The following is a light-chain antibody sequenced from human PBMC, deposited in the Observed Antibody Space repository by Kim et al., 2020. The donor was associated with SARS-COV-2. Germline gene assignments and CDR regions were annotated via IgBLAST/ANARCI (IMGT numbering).Light chain of an antibody. CDR1: SGSIGSNY. V-gene: IGLV6-57*03. Sequence: GKTVTISCTRSSGSIGSNYVQWYQQRPGSAPTTVIFEDDQRPSGVPDRFSGSIDSSSNSASLTNSGLKTEDEADYYCQSYDSSNVVFGGGTQLTVL. CDR2: EDD. J-gene: IGLJ2*01. CDR3: QSYDSSNVV.